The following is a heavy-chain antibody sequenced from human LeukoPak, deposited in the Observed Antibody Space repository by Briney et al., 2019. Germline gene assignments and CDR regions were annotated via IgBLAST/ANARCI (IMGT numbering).Heavy chain of an antibody. CDR1: GFTFSSYN. J-gene: IGHJ4*02. Sequence: GGSLRLSCAASGFTFSSYNMNWVRQAPGKGLEWISYISSSSSTIYYADSVKGRFTISRDNAKNSLYLQMNNLRDEDTAVYYCARRGGYGDPQVFDYWGQGTLVTVSS. CDR3: ARRGGYGDPQVFDY. V-gene: IGHV3-48*02. CDR2: ISSSSSTI. D-gene: IGHD4-17*01.